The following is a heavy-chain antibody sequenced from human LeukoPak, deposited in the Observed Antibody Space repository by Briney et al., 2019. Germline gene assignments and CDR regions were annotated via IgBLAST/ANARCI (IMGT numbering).Heavy chain of an antibody. D-gene: IGHD6-13*01. CDR1: GFTFSSYA. V-gene: IGHV3-30-3*01. J-gene: IGHJ5*02. CDR3: ARDGIAAAGTFWFDP. Sequence: GGSLRLSCAASGFTFSSYAMHWVRQAPGKGLEWVAVISYDGSNEYYADSVKGRFTISRDNSKNTLYLQMNSLRAEDTAVYYCARDGIAAAGTFWFDPWGQGTLVTVSS. CDR2: ISYDGSNE.